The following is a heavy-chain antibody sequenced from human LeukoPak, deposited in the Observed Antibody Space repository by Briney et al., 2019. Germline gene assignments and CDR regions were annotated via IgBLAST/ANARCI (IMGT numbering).Heavy chain of an antibody. V-gene: IGHV1-46*01. J-gene: IGHJ5*02. CDR3: ARGYLGGWFDP. CDR1: GYTFTSYY. CDR2: INPSGGST. D-gene: IGHD4-23*01. Sequence: ASVKVSCKASGYTFTSYYMHWVRRAPGQGLEWMGIINPSGGSTSYAQKFQGRVTVTRDTSTSTVYMELSSLRSEDTAVYYCARGYLGGWFDPWGQGTLVTVSS.